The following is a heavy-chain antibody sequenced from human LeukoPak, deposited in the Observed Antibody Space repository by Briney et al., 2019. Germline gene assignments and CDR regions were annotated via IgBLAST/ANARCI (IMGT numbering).Heavy chain of an antibody. D-gene: IGHD3-10*01. CDR1: GFTFSSYS. V-gene: IGHV3-21*01. CDR3: ARETTMVRGVINYFDY. Sequence: PGGSLRLSCAASGFTFSSYSMTWVRQAPGKGLEWVSSISSSSSYIYYADSVKGRFTISRDNAKNSLYLQMNSLRAEDTAVYYCARETTMVRGVINYFDYWGQGTLVTVSS. CDR2: ISSSSSYI. J-gene: IGHJ4*02.